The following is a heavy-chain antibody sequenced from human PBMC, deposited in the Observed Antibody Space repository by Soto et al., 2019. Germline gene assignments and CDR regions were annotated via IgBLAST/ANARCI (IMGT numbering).Heavy chain of an antibody. V-gene: IGHV4-59*01. Sequence: QVQLQESGPGLVKPSETLSLTCTVSGGSITSYYWSWIRQPPGKGLEWIGYIYSSGSTNYNPSLKSRVTRSVDTSKNQFARKLSSVTAADTAVYYCARLGGGSTSVYYYYMDVWGKGTTVTVSS. CDR2: IYSSGST. D-gene: IGHD2-2*01. CDR3: ARLGGGSTSVYYYYMDV. CDR1: GGSITSYY. J-gene: IGHJ6*03.